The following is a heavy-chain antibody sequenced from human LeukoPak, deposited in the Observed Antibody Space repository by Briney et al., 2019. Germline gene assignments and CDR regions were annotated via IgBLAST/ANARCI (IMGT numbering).Heavy chain of an antibody. CDR3: ARARLGTVTGYHFGY. CDR2: IWYDGSKT. CDR1: GFTFSNFF. Sequence: GTSLRLSCAASGFTFSNFFMHWVRQAPGKGLEWVALIWYDGSKTYYVDSVKGRFTVSRDNSKDTVYLQMNSLSAEDTAVYHCARARLGTVTGYHFGYWGQGIPVTVS. D-gene: IGHD3-9*01. J-gene: IGHJ4*02. V-gene: IGHV3-33*01.